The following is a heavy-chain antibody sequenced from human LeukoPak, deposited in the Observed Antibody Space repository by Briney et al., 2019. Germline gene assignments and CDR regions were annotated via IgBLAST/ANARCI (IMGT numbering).Heavy chain of an antibody. CDR3: ARDRGSSGWLNWFDP. J-gene: IGHJ5*02. Sequence: SVEVSCKASGGTFSSYAISWVRQAPGQGLEWMGRIIPILGIANYAQKFQGRVTITADKSTSTAYMELSSPRSEDTAVYYCARDRGSSGWLNWFDPWGQGTLVTVSS. CDR1: GGTFSSYA. CDR2: IIPILGIA. D-gene: IGHD6-19*01. V-gene: IGHV1-69*04.